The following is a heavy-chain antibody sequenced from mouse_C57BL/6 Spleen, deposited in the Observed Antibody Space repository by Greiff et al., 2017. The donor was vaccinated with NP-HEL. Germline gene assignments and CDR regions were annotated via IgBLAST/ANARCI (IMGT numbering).Heavy chain of an antibody. CDR3: ARYRDDAMDY. Sequence: EVKLVESGGGLVQPGGSLSLSCAASGFTFTDYYMSWVRQPPGKALEWLGFIRNKANGYTTEYSASVKGRFTISRDNSQSILYLQMNPLRAEDSATYYCARYRDDAMDYWGQGTSVTVSS. D-gene: IGHD3-3*01. CDR1: GFTFTDYY. J-gene: IGHJ4*01. CDR2: IRNKANGYTT. V-gene: IGHV7-3*01.